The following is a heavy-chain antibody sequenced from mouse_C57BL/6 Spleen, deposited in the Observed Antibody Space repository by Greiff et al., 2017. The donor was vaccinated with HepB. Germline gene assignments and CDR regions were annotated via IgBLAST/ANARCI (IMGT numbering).Heavy chain of an antibody. Sequence: QVQLQQSGAELVKPGASVKISCKASGYAFSSYWMNWVKQRPEKGLEWIGQIYPGDGDTNYNGKFKGKATLTADKSSSTAYMQLSSLTSEDSAVYFCARRWLLTYAMDYWGQGTSVTVSS. CDR1: GYAFSSYW. CDR2: IYPGDGDT. V-gene: IGHV1-80*01. J-gene: IGHJ4*01. CDR3: ARRWLLTYAMDY. D-gene: IGHD2-3*01.